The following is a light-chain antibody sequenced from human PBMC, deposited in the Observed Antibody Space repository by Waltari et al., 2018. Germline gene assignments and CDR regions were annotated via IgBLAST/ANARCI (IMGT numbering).Light chain of an antibody. J-gene: IGLJ2*01. CDR1: SSDVGGYNY. CDR2: EIN. V-gene: IGLV2-11*01. Sequence: QSALTQPRSVSGSPGQSVTISCTGTSSDVGGYNYFSWFQQLPGKAPKPFIYEINKRPPGVPDRFSGSKSGNTASLTISGLQAEDEADYYCCSYAGSYTFGVFGGGTKVTVL. CDR3: CSYAGSYTFGV.